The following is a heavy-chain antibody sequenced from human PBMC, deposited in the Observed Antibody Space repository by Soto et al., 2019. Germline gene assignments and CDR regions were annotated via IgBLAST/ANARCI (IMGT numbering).Heavy chain of an antibody. CDR1: GYSFTSYW. CDR2: IDPCDSYT. Sequence: PGESLKISCKGSGYSFTSYWISWVRQMPGKGLEWMGRIDPCDSYTNYSPSFQGHVTISADKSISTAYLQWSSLKASDTAMYYCARFDVGALDPWGQGTLVTVSS. V-gene: IGHV5-10-1*01. J-gene: IGHJ5*02. CDR3: ARFDVGALDP. D-gene: IGHD3-3*01.